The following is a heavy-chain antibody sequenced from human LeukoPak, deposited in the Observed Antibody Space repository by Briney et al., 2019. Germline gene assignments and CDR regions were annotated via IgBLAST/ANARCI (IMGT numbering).Heavy chain of an antibody. D-gene: IGHD1-14*01. CDR2: ISWNSRIV. CDR3: AKDRSHNLDDHRGNAFHI. J-gene: IGHJ3*02. CDR1: GFIYDDYA. Sequence: GRPLRLSCAASGFIYDDYAMHWVRQAPGKGLEWVSGISWNSRIVDYADSVKGRFTISRDNSKNSLSLEMDSLRSEDTALYYCAKDRSHNLDDHRGNAFHIWGRGTMVIVSS. V-gene: IGHV3-9*01.